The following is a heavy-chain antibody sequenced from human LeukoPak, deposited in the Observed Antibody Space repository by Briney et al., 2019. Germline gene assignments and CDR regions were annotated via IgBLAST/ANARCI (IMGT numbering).Heavy chain of an antibody. J-gene: IGHJ5*02. Sequence: GASVKVSCKASGGTFSSYAISWVRQAPGQGLEWMGRIIPILGIANYAQKFQGRVTITADKSTSTAYMELSSLRSEDTAVYYCASSFDDILTGYWYNWFDPWGQGTLVTVSS. D-gene: IGHD3-9*01. CDR1: GGTFSSYA. CDR2: IIPILGIA. V-gene: IGHV1-69*04. CDR3: ASSFDDILTGYWYNWFDP.